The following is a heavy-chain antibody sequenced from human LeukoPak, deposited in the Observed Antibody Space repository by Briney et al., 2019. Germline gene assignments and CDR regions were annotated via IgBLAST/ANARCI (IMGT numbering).Heavy chain of an antibody. D-gene: IGHD6-19*01. V-gene: IGHV3-23*01. CDR2: ISGSVGST. J-gene: IGHJ4*02. CDR1: GFTFSSDA. CDR3: AKDGPSSGWSRGDFDY. Sequence: GGSLRLSCAASGFTFSSDAMSWVRQAPGKGLGWVASISGSVGSTYYADSVKGRFSISRDNSKNTLYLQMNSLRADDTAVYYCAKDGPSSGWSRGDFDYWGQGSLVTVSS.